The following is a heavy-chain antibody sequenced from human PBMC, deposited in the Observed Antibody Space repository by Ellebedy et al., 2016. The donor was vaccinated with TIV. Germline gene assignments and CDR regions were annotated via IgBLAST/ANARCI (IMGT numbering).Heavy chain of an antibody. V-gene: IGHV3-13*05. Sequence: PGGSLRLSCAASGFTFSDYDMHWVRQATGKGLEWVSAIGAAGDPDYPGSVKGRFTISRENAQNSLYLQMNNLRAGDTAVYYCARAPRGFFGIDVWGQGTTVTVSS. CDR1: GFTFSDYD. CDR3: ARAPRGFFGIDV. CDR2: IGAAGDP. J-gene: IGHJ6*02.